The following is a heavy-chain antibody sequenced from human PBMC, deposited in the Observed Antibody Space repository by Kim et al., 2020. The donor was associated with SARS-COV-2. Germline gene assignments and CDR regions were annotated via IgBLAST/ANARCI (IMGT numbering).Heavy chain of an antibody. Sequence: ASVKVSCKASGYTFTSYGISWVRQAPGQGLEWMGWISAYNGNTNYAQKLQGRVTMTTGTSTSTAYMELRSLRSDDTAVYYCARDREDRGYYEFQHWGQGTLVTVSS. CDR3: ARDREDRGYYEFQH. D-gene: IGHD3-22*01. J-gene: IGHJ1*01. CDR2: ISAYNGNT. CDR1: GYTFTSYG. V-gene: IGHV1-18*01.